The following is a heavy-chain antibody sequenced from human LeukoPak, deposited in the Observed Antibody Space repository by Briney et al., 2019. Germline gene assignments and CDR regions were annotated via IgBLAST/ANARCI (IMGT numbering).Heavy chain of an antibody. Sequence: GGSLRLSCAASGFTVSSNYMSWVRQAPGKGLEWVSVIYSGGSTYYADPVKGRFTISRDNSKNTLYLQMNSLRAEDTAVYYCARSRTEWFDFDYWGQGTLVTVSS. V-gene: IGHV3-53*01. D-gene: IGHD3-3*01. CDR3: ARSRTEWFDFDY. CDR1: GFTVSSNY. CDR2: IYSGGST. J-gene: IGHJ4*02.